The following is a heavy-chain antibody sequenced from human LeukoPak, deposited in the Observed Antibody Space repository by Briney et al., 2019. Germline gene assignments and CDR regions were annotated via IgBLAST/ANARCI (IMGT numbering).Heavy chain of an antibody. CDR2: IRSKAYGGTT. CDR3: TSDETYYYDSSGYVDY. J-gene: IGHJ4*02. CDR1: GFIFGDYA. Sequence: PGGSLRLSCTASGFIFGDYAMSWVRQAPGKGLEWVGFIRSKAYGGTTEYAASVKGRFTISRDDSKSIAYLQMNSLKTEDTAVYYCTSDETYYYDSSGYVDYWGQGTLVTVSS. V-gene: IGHV3-49*04. D-gene: IGHD3-22*01.